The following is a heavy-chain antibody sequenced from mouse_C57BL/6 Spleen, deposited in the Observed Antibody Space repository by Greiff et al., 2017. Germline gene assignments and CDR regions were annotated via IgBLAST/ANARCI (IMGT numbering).Heavy chain of an antibody. CDR1: GFSFNTYA. CDR3: VRHKNSFYAMDY. CDR2: IRSKSNNYAT. V-gene: IGHV10-1*01. Sequence: GGGLVQPKGSLKLSCAASGFSFNTYAMNWVRQAPGKGLEWVARIRSKSNNYATYYADSVKDRFTISRDDSESMLYLQMNNLKTEDTAMYYCVRHKNSFYAMDYWGQGTSVTVSS. J-gene: IGHJ4*01.